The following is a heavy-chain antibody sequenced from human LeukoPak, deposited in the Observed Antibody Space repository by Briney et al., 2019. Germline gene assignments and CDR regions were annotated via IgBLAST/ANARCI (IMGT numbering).Heavy chain of an antibody. CDR1: GFTFSSYS. CDR3: ASGSSYDFWSGYYRFRY. D-gene: IGHD3-3*01. J-gene: IGHJ4*02. V-gene: IGHV3-21*01. CDR2: ISSSSSYI. Sequence: PGGSLRLSCAASGFTFSSYSMNWVRQAPGKGLEWVSSISSSSSYIYYADSVKGRFTISRDNAKNSLYLQMNSLRAEDTAVYYCASGSSYDFWSGYYRFRYWGKGTLVTVSS.